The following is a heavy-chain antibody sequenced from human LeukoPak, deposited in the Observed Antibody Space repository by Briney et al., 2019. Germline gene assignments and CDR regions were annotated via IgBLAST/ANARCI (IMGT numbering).Heavy chain of an antibody. J-gene: IGHJ4*02. CDR1: GFAFNDFG. V-gene: IGHV3-30*18. CDR2: TSNDGNNK. CDR3: AKEPDSSSWSGENDY. Sequence: GGSLRLSCAASGFAFNDFGMHWVRQAPGKGLEYVALTSNDGNNKYYTDSVEGRFTISRDNSKNTLYLQMDSLRAEDTAVYYCAKEPDSSSWSGENDYWGQGTLVTVSS. D-gene: IGHD6-13*01.